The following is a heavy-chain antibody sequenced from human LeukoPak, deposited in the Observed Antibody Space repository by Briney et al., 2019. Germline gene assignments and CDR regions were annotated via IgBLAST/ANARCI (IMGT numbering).Heavy chain of an antibody. CDR2: ISWDGGST. Sequence: GGSLRLSCAASGFTFDDYTMHWVRQAPGKGLEWVSLISWDGGSTYYADSVKGRFTTSRDNSKNSLYLQMNSLRTEDTALYYCAKDTADTADGLFFDYWGQGTLVTVSS. CDR3: AKDTADTADGLFFDY. V-gene: IGHV3-43*01. D-gene: IGHD5-18*01. CDR1: GFTFDDYT. J-gene: IGHJ4*02.